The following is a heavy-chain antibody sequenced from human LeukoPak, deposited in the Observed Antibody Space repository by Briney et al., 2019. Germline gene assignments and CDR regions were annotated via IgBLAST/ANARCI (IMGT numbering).Heavy chain of an antibody. CDR2: IYCSGST. Sequence: SEALSLTCTVSGGSISSGGYYWSWIRQHPGKGLEWIGYIYCSGSTYYNPSLKSRVTISVDTSKNQFSLKLSSVTAADTAVYYCARAPYDFWSGYPYYFDYWGQGTLVTVSS. CDR3: ARAPYDFWSGYPYYFDY. D-gene: IGHD3-3*01. V-gene: IGHV4-31*03. J-gene: IGHJ4*02. CDR1: GGSISSGGYY.